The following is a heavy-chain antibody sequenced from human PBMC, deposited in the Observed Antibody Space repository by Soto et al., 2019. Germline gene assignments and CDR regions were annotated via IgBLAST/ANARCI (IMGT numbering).Heavy chain of an antibody. J-gene: IGHJ4*02. CDR1: GFAFDDYA. V-gene: IGHV3-43D*04. D-gene: IGHD6-13*01. Sequence: EVQLVESGGVVVQFGGSLRLSCAACGFAFDDYAMHWFRQVPGKGLEWVSLIARDGTTTYYADSVKGRFTISRDNSKNSLYLQMNSLRPDDTAFYYCAKDGGYSDGWFGYSDYWGQGTLVTVSS. CDR2: IARDGTTT. CDR3: AKDGGYSDGWFGYSDY.